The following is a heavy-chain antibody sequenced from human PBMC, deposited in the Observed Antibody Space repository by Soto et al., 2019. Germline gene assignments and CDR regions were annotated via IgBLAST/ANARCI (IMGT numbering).Heavy chain of an antibody. CDR1: GSSISSYH. J-gene: IGHJ5*02. Sequence: PSETLSLTCSPSGSSISSYHRSWIRQPPKKGPERIRYIYYSGTTTYTPSRKSPVTISVDTSTNQSSLKLSSVSAGDTAVYHSTRPVYTSGCYWCYPWDQETRVSVSS. D-gene: IGHD6-19*01. CDR2: IYYSGTT. V-gene: IGHV4-59*08. CDR3: TRPVYTSGCYWCYP.